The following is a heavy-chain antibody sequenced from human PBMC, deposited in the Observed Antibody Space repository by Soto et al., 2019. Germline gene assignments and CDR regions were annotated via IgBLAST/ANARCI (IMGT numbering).Heavy chain of an antibody. D-gene: IGHD6-13*01. CDR2: TYYRSKWYN. CDR3: ARNPMYSSSWEGWFDP. J-gene: IGHJ5*02. V-gene: IGHV6-1*01. Sequence: SQTLSLTCAISGDSVSSNSAAWNWIRQSPSRGLEWLGRTYYRSKWYNDYAVSVKSRITINPDTSKNQFSLQLNSVTPEDTAVYYCARNPMYSSSWEGWFDPWGQGTLVTVSS. CDR1: GDSVSSNSAA.